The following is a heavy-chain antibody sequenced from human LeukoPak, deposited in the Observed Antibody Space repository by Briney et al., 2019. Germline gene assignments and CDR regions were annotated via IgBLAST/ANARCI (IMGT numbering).Heavy chain of an antibody. D-gene: IGHD1-14*01. CDR2: MNPNSGNT. Sequence: ASVKVSCKASAYTFTNYDINWMRQATGQGLEWMGWMNPNSGNTGYAQKFLGRVTMTRNTSISTAYMELSSLRSEDTAVYYCARGRWGTSYYGMDVWGQGTTVSVSS. V-gene: IGHV1-8*01. J-gene: IGHJ6*02. CDR1: AYTFTNYD. CDR3: ARGRWGTSYYGMDV.